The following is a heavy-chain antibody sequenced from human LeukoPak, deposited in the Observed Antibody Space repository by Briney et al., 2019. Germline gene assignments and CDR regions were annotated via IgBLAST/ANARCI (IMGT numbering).Heavy chain of an antibody. CDR1: GFTFSSYA. Sequence: PGGSLRLSCAASGFTFSSYAMSWVRQAPGKGLEWVSAISGSGGSTYYADSVKGRFTISRDNSKNTLYLQMNSLRAEDTAVYYCAKATTMIVVVIKTFDYWGQGTPVTVSS. CDR3: AKATTMIVVVIKTFDY. D-gene: IGHD3-22*01. CDR2: ISGSGGST. J-gene: IGHJ4*02. V-gene: IGHV3-23*01.